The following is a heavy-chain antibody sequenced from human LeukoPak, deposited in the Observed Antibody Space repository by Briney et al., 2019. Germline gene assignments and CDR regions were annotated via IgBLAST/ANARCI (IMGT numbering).Heavy chain of an antibody. V-gene: IGHV4-4*07. CDR1: GGSISSYY. Sequence: SETLSLTCTVSGGSISSYYWSWIRQPAGKGLEWIGRIYTSGSTNYNPSLKSRVTMSVDTSKNQFSLKLSSVTAADTAVYYCARVISWADYYDSSGYLGLHDAFDIGSQGTMVTVSS. CDR3: ARVISWADYYDSSGYLGLHDAFDI. D-gene: IGHD3-22*01. J-gene: IGHJ3*02. CDR2: IYTSGST.